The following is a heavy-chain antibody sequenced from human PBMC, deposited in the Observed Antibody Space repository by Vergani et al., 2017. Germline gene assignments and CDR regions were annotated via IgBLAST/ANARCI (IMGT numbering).Heavy chain of an antibody. Sequence: QVQLVESGGGVVQRGGSLRLSCATSGFTLSNYDMQWIRQGPGKGLEFVAFIQFDGSNQYYADSVKGRFTLSRDFSKNTLYLQMNSLRTDDTATYYCVKDHPVFDEWGRGTLVSVS. CDR1: GFTLSNYD. V-gene: IGHV3-30*02. CDR2: IQFDGSNQ. J-gene: IGHJ4*02. CDR3: VKDHPVFDE.